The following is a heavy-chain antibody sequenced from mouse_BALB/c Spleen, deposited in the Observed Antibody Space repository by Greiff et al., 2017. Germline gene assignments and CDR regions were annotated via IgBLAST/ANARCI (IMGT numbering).Heavy chain of an antibody. J-gene: IGHJ2*01. D-gene: IGHD2-13*01. CDR2: IDPANGNT. V-gene: IGHV14-3*02. Sequence: VQLQQSGAELVKPGASVKLSCTASGFNIKDTYMHWVKQRPEQGLEWIGRIDPANGNTKYDPKFQGKATITADTSSNTAYLQLSSLTSEDTAVYYCARSEGAYYGDHFDYWGQGTTLTVSS. CDR3: ARSEGAYYGDHFDY. CDR1: GFNIKDTY.